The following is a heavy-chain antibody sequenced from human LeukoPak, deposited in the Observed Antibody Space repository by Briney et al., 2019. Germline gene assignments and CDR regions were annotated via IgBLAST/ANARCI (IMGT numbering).Heavy chain of an antibody. CDR3: ARATARMYSSGHFDY. V-gene: IGHV4-4*07. D-gene: IGHD6-19*01. CDR1: GGSISSYY. Sequence: SETLSLTCTVSGGSISSYYWSWIRQPAGKGLEWIGRIYSSGSPDYNPSLKSRVTISVDTSKNQFSLKLSSVTAADTAVYYCARATARMYSSGHFDYWGQGTLVTVSS. J-gene: IGHJ4*02. CDR2: IYSSGSP.